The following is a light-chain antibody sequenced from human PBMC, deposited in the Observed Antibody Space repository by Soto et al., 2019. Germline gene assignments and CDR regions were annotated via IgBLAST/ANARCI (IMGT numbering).Light chain of an antibody. J-gene: IGKJ1*01. CDR3: QQYYDFRT. CDR1: QTISSW. Sequence: DIQMTQSPSTLSGSVGDRVTITCRASQTISSWLAWYQQKPGKAPKLLIYKASTLKSGVPSRFSASGSVRDFTLTISSLQPEDSATYYCQQYYDFRTFGQGTKVDIK. V-gene: IGKV1-5*03. CDR2: KAS.